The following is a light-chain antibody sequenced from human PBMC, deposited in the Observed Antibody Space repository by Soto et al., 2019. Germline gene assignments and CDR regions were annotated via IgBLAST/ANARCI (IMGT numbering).Light chain of an antibody. Sequence: EIVMTQSPATLSVSPGQGVTLSCRASQSVSSDLAWYPQKPGQAPMLLIYGASTRATGIPARFSGSGSGTDFTLAISSLQSEDFAIYYCHQYNNWPPYTFGQGTKVDIK. V-gene: IGKV3-15*01. CDR1: QSVSSD. CDR3: HQYNNWPPYT. CDR2: GAS. J-gene: IGKJ2*01.